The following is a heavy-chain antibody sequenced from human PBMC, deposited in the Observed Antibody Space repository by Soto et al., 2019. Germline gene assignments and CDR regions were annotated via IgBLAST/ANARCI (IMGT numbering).Heavy chain of an antibody. CDR2: IIPILGIA. Sequence: QVQLVQSGAEVKKPGSSVKVSCKASGGTFSSYTISWVRQAPRQGLGWMGRIIPILGIANYAQKFQGRVTXTXDXXTSTDYMELSSVRSEDTAVYYCARGSGGPPARGDYWGQGTLVTVSS. CDR3: ARGSGGPPARGDY. J-gene: IGHJ4*02. D-gene: IGHD2-15*01. V-gene: IGHV1-69*02. CDR1: GGTFSSYT.